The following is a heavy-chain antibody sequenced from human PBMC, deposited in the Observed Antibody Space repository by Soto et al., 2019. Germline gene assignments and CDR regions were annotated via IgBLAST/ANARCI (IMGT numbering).Heavy chain of an antibody. CDR1: GASMNSYH. V-gene: IGHV4-4*07. Sequence: SETLSLTCTVSGASMNSYHWSWIRQPAGKGLEWIGHIHSSGSTNYNPSLKSRVTKSVDTSKNQFSLRLMSLTAADTAVYYCARDQGVAAAGITWFDPWGQGSLVTVSS. CDR3: ARDQGVAAAGITWFDP. CDR2: IHSSGST. D-gene: IGHD6-13*01. J-gene: IGHJ5*02.